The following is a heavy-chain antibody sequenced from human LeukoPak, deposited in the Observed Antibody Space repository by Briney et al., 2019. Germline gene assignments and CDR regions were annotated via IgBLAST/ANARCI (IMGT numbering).Heavy chain of an antibody. Sequence: GGSLRLSCAASGFTLSSYAMHWVRQAPGKGLEWVAVISYDGSNKYYADSVKGRFTISRDNSRNTLYLQMNSLRAEDTAVYYCAREGGYNSPSPFDYWGQGTLVTVSS. CDR2: ISYDGSNK. D-gene: IGHD5-24*01. J-gene: IGHJ4*02. V-gene: IGHV3-30-3*01. CDR3: AREGGYNSPSPFDY. CDR1: GFTLSSYA.